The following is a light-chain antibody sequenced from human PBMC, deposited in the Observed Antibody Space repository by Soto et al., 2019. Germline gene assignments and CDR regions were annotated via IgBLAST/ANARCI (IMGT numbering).Light chain of an antibody. J-gene: IGLJ3*02. CDR3: AAWDDSLNGWV. V-gene: IGLV1-44*01. CDR2: SNN. Sequence: QSVLTQPPSASGTPGQRVTISCSGSSSNIGSNTVNWYQQLPGTDPKLLIYSNNQRPSGGPDRFSGSDSGTSASLAISGLESEDEDDDYCAAWDDSLNGWVFGGGTKLTVL. CDR1: SSNIGSNT.